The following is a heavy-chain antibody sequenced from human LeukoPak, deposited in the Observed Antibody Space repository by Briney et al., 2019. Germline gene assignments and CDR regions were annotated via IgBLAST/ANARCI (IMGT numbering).Heavy chain of an antibody. CDR2: IKQDGSEK. J-gene: IGHJ6*03. Sequence: GGSLRLSCAASEFTFSSYWKSWVRQAPGKGLEWVANIKQDGSEKYYTDSVKGRFTISRDNAKKSLYLQMKSLRAEDTALYYCARDGDTVLTRGYYYYMDVWGKETTVIVSS. CDR3: ARDGDTVLTRGYYYYMDV. CDR1: EFTFSSYW. V-gene: IGHV3-7*01. D-gene: IGHD4-23*01.